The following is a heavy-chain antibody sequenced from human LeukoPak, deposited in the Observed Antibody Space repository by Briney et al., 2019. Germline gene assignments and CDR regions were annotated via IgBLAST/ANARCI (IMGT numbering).Heavy chain of an antibody. Sequence: SVKVSCTASGGTFSSYAIGWVRQAPGQGLEWMGGIIPIFGTANYAQKFQGRVTITADVSTSTAYMELSSLRSEDTAVYYCARKSAGTSLMDYYGMDVWGKGTTVTVSS. J-gene: IGHJ6*04. CDR1: GGTFSSYA. CDR2: IIPIFGTA. D-gene: IGHD6-13*01. CDR3: ARKSAGTSLMDYYGMDV. V-gene: IGHV1-69*13.